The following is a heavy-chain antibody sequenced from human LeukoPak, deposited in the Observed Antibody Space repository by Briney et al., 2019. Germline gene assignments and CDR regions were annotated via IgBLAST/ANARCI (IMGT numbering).Heavy chain of an antibody. V-gene: IGHV3-23*01. J-gene: IGHJ4*02. CDR2: ISGSGGTT. D-gene: IGHD6-19*01. Sequence: GGSLRLSCRVSGFTFSNSAMTCVRQAPGKGLEWVSGISGSGGTTYYADSGRGRFTISRDNSKNTLFLQMNRLGAEDTAVYYCVKGSGRAVAATGKDHFDSWGQGTLVTVSS. CDR3: VKGSGRAVAATGKDHFDS. CDR1: GFTFSNSA.